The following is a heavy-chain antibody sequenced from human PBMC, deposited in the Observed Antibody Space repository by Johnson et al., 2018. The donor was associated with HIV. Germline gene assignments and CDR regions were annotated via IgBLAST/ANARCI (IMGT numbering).Heavy chain of an antibody. CDR3: ARDRRNYYDSSGYADYDAFDI. Sequence: QVQLVESGGGLVKPGGSLRLSCAASGFSVSDSYMSWVRQAPGKGLEWISYISSSGTTIYYADSVKGRFPISRDNAKKSMYLQMNSLRAEDTALYYCARDRRNYYDSSGYADYDAFDIWGQGTMVTVSS. CDR1: GFSVSDSY. V-gene: IGHV3-11*04. J-gene: IGHJ3*02. CDR2: ISSSGTTI. D-gene: IGHD3-22*01.